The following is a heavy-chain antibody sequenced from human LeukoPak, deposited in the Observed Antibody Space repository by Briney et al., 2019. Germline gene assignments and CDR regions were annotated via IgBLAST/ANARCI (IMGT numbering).Heavy chain of an antibody. CDR1: GYTFTGYY. CDR3: ARYGDSSSSGFDY. D-gene: IGHD6-6*01. V-gene: IGHV1-2*02. CDR2: INLNSGGT. J-gene: IGHJ4*02. Sequence: ASVKVSCKASGYTFTGYYMHWVRQAPGQGPEWMGWINLNSGGTKNAQKFQGRVTMTRDTSISTAYMEVSSLRSDDTAVYYCARYGDSSSSGFDYWGQGTLVSVSS.